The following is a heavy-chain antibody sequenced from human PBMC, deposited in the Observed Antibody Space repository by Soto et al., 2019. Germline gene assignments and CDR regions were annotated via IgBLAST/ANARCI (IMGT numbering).Heavy chain of an antibody. Sequence: SETLSLTCVVSGGSLSSYYWSWIRQPPGKGLEWIGYIYYSGSTNYNPSLKSRVTISVDTSKNQFSLKLSSVTAADTAVYYCARYFGVAAAGPFDYWGQGTLVTVSS. J-gene: IGHJ4*02. D-gene: IGHD6-13*01. CDR1: GGSLSSYY. V-gene: IGHV4-59*12. CDR3: ARYFGVAAAGPFDY. CDR2: IYYSGST.